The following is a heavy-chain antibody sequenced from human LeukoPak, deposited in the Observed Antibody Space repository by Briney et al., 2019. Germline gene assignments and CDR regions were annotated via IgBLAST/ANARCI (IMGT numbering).Heavy chain of an antibody. D-gene: IGHD1-26*01. CDR2: IYYSGST. Sequence: SQTLSLTCTVSGGSISSGDYYWSWIRQPPEKGLDWTGYIYYSGSTYYNPSLNSRITISVDPSKNPFSLKLSSVTAADTAVYYCARDIICGSSDAFDIWGQGTMVTVSS. J-gene: IGHJ3*02. V-gene: IGHV4-30-4*01. CDR3: ARDIICGSSDAFDI. CDR1: GGSISSGDYY.